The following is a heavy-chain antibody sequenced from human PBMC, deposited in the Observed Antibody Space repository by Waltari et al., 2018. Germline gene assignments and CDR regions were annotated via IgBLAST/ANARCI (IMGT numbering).Heavy chain of an antibody. CDR2: IYYSGST. V-gene: IGHV4-59*01. CDR1: GGSISSYY. J-gene: IGHJ4*02. Sequence: QVQLQESGPGLVKPSETLSLTCTVSGGSISSYYWSWIRQPPGKGLEWIGYIYYSGSTNYNPSLKSRVTISVDTSKNQFSLKLSSVTAADTAVYYCAEGNSGFDYWGQGTLVTVSS. D-gene: IGHD4-4*01. CDR3: AEGNSGFDY.